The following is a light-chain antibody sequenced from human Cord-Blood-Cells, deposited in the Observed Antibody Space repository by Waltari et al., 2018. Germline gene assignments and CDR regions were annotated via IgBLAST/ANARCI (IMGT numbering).Light chain of an antibody. Sequence: DIVMTQSPDSLAVSLGERATINCKSSQSVLYSSINKNYLAWSQQKPGQPLKLLIYWASTRESGVPDRFSGSGSGTDFTLTISSLQAEDVAVYYCQQYYSTPLTFGGGTKVEIK. CDR3: QQYYSTPLT. CDR2: WAS. V-gene: IGKV4-1*01. CDR1: QSVLYSSINKNY. J-gene: IGKJ4*01.